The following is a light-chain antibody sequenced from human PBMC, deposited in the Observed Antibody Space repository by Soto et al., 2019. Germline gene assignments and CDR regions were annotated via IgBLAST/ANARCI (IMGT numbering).Light chain of an antibody. V-gene: IGKV3-15*01. Sequence: EIVSTKSAATLSLSPGERATLSCRASHSVGSNLAWSQQRPGQAPRLLIYAASTRATGVPARFSGSGSGTDFALTISSLQSEDFAVYYCHHYNHWPPTFGQGTKVDIK. CDR1: HSVGSN. CDR2: AAS. CDR3: HHYNHWPPT. J-gene: IGKJ1*01.